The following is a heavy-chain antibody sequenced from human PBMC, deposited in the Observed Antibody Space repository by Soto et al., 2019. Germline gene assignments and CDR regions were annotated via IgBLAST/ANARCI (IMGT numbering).Heavy chain of an antibody. D-gene: IGHD7-27*01. J-gene: IGHJ4*02. Sequence: SETLSLTCTGSCGSISSYYWSWIRQPPGKGLEWIGYIYYSGSTNYNPSLKSRVTISVDTSKNQFSLKLSSVTAADTAVYYCARDVGNFDYWGQGTLVTVSS. V-gene: IGHV4-59*01. CDR2: IYYSGST. CDR3: ARDVGNFDY. CDR1: CGSISSYY.